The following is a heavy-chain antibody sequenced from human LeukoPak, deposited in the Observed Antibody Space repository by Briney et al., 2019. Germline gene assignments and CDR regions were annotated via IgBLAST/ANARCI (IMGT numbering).Heavy chain of an antibody. CDR3: ARIPRYYYDSSEGY. CDR1: GGSFRGYY. D-gene: IGHD3-22*01. CDR2: INHSGST. J-gene: IGHJ4*02. V-gene: IGHV4-34*01. Sequence: SETLSLTCAVYGGSFRGYYWSWIRQPPGKGLEWIGEINHSGSTNYNPSLKSRVTISVDTSKNQFSLKLSSVTAADTAVYYCARIPRYYYDSSEGYWGQGTLVTVSS.